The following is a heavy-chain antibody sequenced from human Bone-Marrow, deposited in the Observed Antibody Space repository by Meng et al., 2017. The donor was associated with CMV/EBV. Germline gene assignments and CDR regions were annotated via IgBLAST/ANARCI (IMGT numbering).Heavy chain of an antibody. CDR1: GGTFSSYA. D-gene: IGHD3-10*01. J-gene: IGHJ4*02. CDR3: ARGKGSMVRGVITPGNEWFDY. Sequence: SVKVSCKASGGTFSSYAISWVRQAPGQGLEWMGGIIPILGIANYAQKFQGRVTITADKSTSTAYMELSSLRSEDTAVYYCARGKGSMVRGVITPGNEWFDYWGQGTLVTVSS. V-gene: IGHV1-69*10. CDR2: IIPILGIA.